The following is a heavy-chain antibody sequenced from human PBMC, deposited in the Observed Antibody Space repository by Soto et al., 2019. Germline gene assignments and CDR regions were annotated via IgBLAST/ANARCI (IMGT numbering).Heavy chain of an antibody. V-gene: IGHV1-18*01. J-gene: IGHJ4*02. CDR3: ARSVVVPAAPDY. Sequence: GASVKVSCKASGYTFTNNGFSWVRQAPGQGLEWMGWISGYNGNTKYAEKFQGRVTITRDTSASTAYMELSSLRSEDTAVYYCARSVVVPAAPDYWGQGTLVTVSS. D-gene: IGHD2-2*01. CDR2: ISGYNGNT. CDR1: GYTFTNNG.